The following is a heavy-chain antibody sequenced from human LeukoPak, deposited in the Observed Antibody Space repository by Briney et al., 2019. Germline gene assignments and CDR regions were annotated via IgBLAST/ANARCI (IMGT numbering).Heavy chain of an antibody. J-gene: IGHJ4*02. V-gene: IGHV1-69*06. CDR1: RGTFSSYA. D-gene: IGHD2-8*01. Sequence: SVKVSCKASRGTFSSYAISWVRQAPGQGLEWMGGIIPIFGTANYAQKFQGRVTITADKSTSTAYMELSSLRSEDRAVYYCASAVYVGRYYFDYWGQGTLVTVSS. CDR2: IIPIFGTA. CDR3: ASAVYVGRYYFDY.